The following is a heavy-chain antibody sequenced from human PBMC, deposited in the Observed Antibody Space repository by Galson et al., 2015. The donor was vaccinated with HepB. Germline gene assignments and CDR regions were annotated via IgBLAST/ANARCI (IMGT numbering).Heavy chain of an antibody. J-gene: IGHJ5*02. CDR3: ARRHSSGWYDLSWFDP. V-gene: IGHV5-51*01. CDR2: IYPGDSDT. CDR1: GYSFTSYW. Sequence: QSGAEVKKPGESLKISCKGSGYSFTSYWIGWVRQMPGKGLEWMGIIYPGDSDTRYSPSFQGQVTISADKSISTAYLQWSSLKASDTAMYYGARRHSSGWYDLSWFDPWGQGTLVTVSS. D-gene: IGHD6-19*01.